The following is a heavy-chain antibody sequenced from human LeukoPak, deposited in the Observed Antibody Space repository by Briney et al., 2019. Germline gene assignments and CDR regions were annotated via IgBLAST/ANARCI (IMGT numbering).Heavy chain of an antibody. CDR3: AREPHCSSTSCRMGAFDI. CDR2: IYTSGST. J-gene: IGHJ3*02. D-gene: IGHD2-2*01. CDR1: GGSISSYY. Sequence: SETLFLTCTVSGGSISSYYWSWIRQPAGKGLEWIGRIYTSGSTNYNPSLKSRVTTSVDTSKNQFSLKLSSVTAADTAVYYCAREPHCSSTSCRMGAFDIWGQGTMVTVSS. V-gene: IGHV4-4*07.